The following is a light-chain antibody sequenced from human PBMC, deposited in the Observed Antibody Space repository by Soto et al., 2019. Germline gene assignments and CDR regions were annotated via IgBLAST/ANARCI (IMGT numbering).Light chain of an antibody. Sequence: EIVLTQSPGTLSLSPGERATLSCRASQTVSSSYLAWYQQKPGQPPRLLIYGASSRFTGIPDRFSGSGSGTDFTLTISRLEPEDFAVYYYQHYGSSPFFGQGTKLEIK. V-gene: IGKV3-20*01. J-gene: IGKJ2*01. CDR1: QTVSSSY. CDR2: GAS. CDR3: QHYGSSPF.